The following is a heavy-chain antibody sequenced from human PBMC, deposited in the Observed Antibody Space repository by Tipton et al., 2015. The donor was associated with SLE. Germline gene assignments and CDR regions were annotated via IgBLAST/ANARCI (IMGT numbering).Heavy chain of an antibody. Sequence: TLSLTCTVSGGSISSYYWSWIRQPPGKGLEWIGYIYYSGSTNYNPSLKSRVTISVDTSKNQFSLKLSPVTAADTAVYYCARVEGGIPFYYYYYMDVWGKGTTVTVSS. CDR3: ARVEGGIPFYYYYYMDV. J-gene: IGHJ6*03. V-gene: IGHV4-59*01. CDR1: GGSISSYY. CDR2: IYYSGST. D-gene: IGHD3-16*01.